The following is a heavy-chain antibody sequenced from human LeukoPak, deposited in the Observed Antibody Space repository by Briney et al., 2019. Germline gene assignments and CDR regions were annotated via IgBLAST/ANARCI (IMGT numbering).Heavy chain of an antibody. J-gene: IGHJ4*02. Sequence: PSETLSLTCSVSGYSITTTGYWGWIRQRPGKGLEWIGTYWHSATTYYNPSLKSRVTISIDASKNQFSLKLSSVTAADTAVYYCVRNRVMALAHYFDYWGPGSLVTVSS. CDR2: YWHSATT. CDR3: VRNRVMALAHYFDY. V-gene: IGHV4-38-2*02. D-gene: IGHD2-21*01. CDR1: GYSITTTGY.